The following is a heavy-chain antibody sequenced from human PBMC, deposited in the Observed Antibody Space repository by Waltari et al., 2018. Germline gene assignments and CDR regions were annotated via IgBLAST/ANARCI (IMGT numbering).Heavy chain of an antibody. J-gene: IGHJ4*02. D-gene: IGHD5-18*01. CDR1: GFTVSDYY. CDR2: IADSNAM. Sequence: QVQLVESGGGLVGPGGSLRLSCATSGFTVSDYYMTWIRQAPGTGLEWVAYIADSNAMYYADSVKGRFTMSRDNAKNSLHLQMDSLRAEDAGVYYCARDEYSYSYWGQGTLVTVSS. V-gene: IGHV3-11*01. CDR3: ARDEYSYSY.